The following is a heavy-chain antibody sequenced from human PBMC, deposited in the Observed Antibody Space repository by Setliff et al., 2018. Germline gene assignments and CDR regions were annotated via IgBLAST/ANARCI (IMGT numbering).Heavy chain of an antibody. CDR3: ARSRYELPHYYFDY. CDR1: GFSLTTSGTC. D-gene: IGHD1-7*01. Sequence: SGPTLVNPTQTLTLTCTFSGFSLTTSGTCVTWIRQPPGKALEWLARIDWDGDKFYNTSLRTRLTLSKDTSKSQVFLTMTNMDPVDTATYYCARSRYELPHYYFDYWGQGILVTVS. J-gene: IGHJ4*02. V-gene: IGHV2-70*17. CDR2: IDWDGDK.